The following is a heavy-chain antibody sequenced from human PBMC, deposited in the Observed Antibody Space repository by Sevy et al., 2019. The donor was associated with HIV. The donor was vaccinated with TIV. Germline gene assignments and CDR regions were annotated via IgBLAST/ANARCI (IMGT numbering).Heavy chain of an antibody. J-gene: IGHJ3*02. V-gene: IGHV3-30*02. CDR2: IRHDGSDE. CDR1: GFTFNNYG. CDR3: ARDRKVLLVVYAIPFDVFDI. D-gene: IGHD2-8*02. Sequence: GGSLRLSCAASGFTFNNYGMHWVRQAPGKGLEWVTFIRHDGSDEYYTDSVKGRFTISRDNSKNTVYLQMNNLRAEDTAVYYCARDRKVLLVVYAIPFDVFDIWGQGTMVTVSS.